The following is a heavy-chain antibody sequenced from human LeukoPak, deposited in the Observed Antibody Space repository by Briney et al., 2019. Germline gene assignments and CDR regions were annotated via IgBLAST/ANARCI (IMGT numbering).Heavy chain of an antibody. Sequence: PGGSLRLSCAASRFSFSSYGMHWVRQAPGKGLEWVAYLQYDRTNVQYADSVRGRFTISRDNSKNILYLQMNSLRAEDTAVYYCARVLKTIQPYSSGWHNRAELDYWGQGTLVTVSS. CDR2: LQYDRTNV. J-gene: IGHJ4*02. D-gene: IGHD6-19*01. V-gene: IGHV3-30*02. CDR1: RFSFSSYG. CDR3: ARVLKTIQPYSSGWHNRAELDY.